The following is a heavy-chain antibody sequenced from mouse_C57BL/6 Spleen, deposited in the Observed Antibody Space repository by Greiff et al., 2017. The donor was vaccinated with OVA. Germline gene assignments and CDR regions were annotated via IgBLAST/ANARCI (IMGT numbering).Heavy chain of an antibody. V-gene: IGHV1-62-2*01. J-gene: IGHJ3*01. Sequence: VQLQQSGPELVKPGASVKISCKASGYSFTSYYIHWVKQRPGQGLEWIGWIYPGSGSIKYNEKFKDKATLTADKSSSTVYMELSRLTSEDSAVYFCARHEGDYEFAYWGQGTLVTVSA. CDR3: ARHEGDYEFAY. CDR2: IYPGSGSI. CDR1: GYSFTSYY. D-gene: IGHD2-4*01.